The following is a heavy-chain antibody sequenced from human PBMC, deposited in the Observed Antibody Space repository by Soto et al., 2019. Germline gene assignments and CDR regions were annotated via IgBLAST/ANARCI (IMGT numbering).Heavy chain of an antibody. V-gene: IGHV1-3*01. D-gene: IGHD3-3*01. J-gene: IGHJ3*02. CDR1: GYTFTSYA. CDR2: INAGNGNT. Sequence: ASVKVSCKASGYTFTSYAMHWVRQAPGQRLEWMGWINAGNGNTKYAQKFQGRVTMTTDTSTSTAYMELRSLRSDDTAVYYCARFTREYYDFWSGYYYSAHDAFDIWGQGTMVTVSS. CDR3: ARFTREYYDFWSGYYYSAHDAFDI.